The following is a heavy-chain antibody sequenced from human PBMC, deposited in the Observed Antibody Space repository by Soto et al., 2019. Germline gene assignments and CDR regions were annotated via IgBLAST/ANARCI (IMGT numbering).Heavy chain of an antibody. CDR1: GFSLSSGGMC. Sequence: SGPTLVNPTQTLTLTCTFSGFSLSSGGMCVSWIRQPPGKALEWIARIDWDDDKYYRRTLKTRLSISKDTSKNQVVLTMTNMDPVDTATYYCARTPRYCSGGSCNHWAFAVWGPGTEVTV. V-gene: IGHV2-70*10. CDR2: IDWDDDK. CDR3: ARTPRYCSGGSCNHWAFAV. D-gene: IGHD2-15*01. J-gene: IGHJ3*01.